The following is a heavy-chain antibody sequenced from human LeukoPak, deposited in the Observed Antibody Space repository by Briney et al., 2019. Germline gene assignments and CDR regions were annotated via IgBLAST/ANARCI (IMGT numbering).Heavy chain of an antibody. D-gene: IGHD5-24*01. J-gene: IGHJ4*02. V-gene: IGHV4-59*01. Sequence: SETLSLTCTVSGGSISSYYWSWIRQPPGKGLEWIAYIYCSGSTNYNPSLKSRVTISVDTSKNQFSLKLSSVTAADTAVYYCARGGDGYNYFDYWGQGTLVTASS. CDR1: GGSISSYY. CDR2: IYCSGST. CDR3: ARGGDGYNYFDY.